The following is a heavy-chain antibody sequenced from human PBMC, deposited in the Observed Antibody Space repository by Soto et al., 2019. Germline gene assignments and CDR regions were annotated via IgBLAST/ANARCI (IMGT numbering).Heavy chain of an antibody. CDR3: AKDYRAGIAAYGMDV. J-gene: IGHJ6*02. CDR1: GFTFSSYG. V-gene: IGHV3-30*18. D-gene: IGHD6-25*01. CDR2: ISYDGSNK. Sequence: GGSLRLSCAASGFTFSSYGMHWVRQAPGKGLEWVAVISYDGSNKYYADSVKGRFTISRDNSKNTLYLQMNSLRAEDTAVYYCAKDYRAGIAAYGMDVWGQGTTVTVSS.